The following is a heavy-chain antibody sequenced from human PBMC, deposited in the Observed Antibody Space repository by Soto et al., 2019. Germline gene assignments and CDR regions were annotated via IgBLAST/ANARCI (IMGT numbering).Heavy chain of an antibody. CDR1: GGSISSGSYY. J-gene: IGHJ5*02. CDR2: IHYSGST. CDR3: ARTSYDSSGTAADP. D-gene: IGHD3-22*01. V-gene: IGHV4-61*01. Sequence: SETLSLTCTVSGGSISSGSYYWSWIRQPPGKGLEWIGYIHYSGSTNYNPSLKSRVTISVDTSKNQFSLKLSSVTAADTAVYYRARTSYDSSGTAADPWGQGTLVTVSS.